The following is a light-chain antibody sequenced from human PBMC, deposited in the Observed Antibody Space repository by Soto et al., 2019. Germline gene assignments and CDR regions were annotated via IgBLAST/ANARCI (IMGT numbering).Light chain of an antibody. V-gene: IGLV2-14*01. CDR1: NSDVCGYNY. CDR3: SSYTTSSLYV. Sequence: QFSITQPASGPGCPDRSVTIPCLVANSDVCGYNYVSWYQQHPGKAPKLMIYDVSYRPSGISNRFSGSKSDNTASLTISGLQAEDEADYYCSSYTTSSLYVFGTGT. J-gene: IGLJ1*01. CDR2: DVS.